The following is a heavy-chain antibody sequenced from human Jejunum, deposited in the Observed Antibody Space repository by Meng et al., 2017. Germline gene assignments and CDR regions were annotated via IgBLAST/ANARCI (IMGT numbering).Heavy chain of an antibody. Sequence: EGWLGGCGGGLGQPGGSLRLSCAASGFTFSSYAMSWVRQAPGKGLEWVSSISSSGGSTNYADSVKGRFTISRDSSKNTLYLQMNSLRAEDTAVYYCAKGGIAVVPTDYWGQGTLVTVSS. V-gene: IGHV3-23*04. D-gene: IGHD6-19*01. CDR2: ISSSGGST. J-gene: IGHJ4*02. CDR3: AKGGIAVVPTDY. CDR1: GFTFSSYA.